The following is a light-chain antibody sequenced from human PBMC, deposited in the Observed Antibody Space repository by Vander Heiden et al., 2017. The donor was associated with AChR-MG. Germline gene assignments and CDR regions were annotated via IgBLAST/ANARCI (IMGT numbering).Light chain of an antibody. V-gene: IGLV4-69*01. CDR1: SGHSSYA. CDR3: QTWGTGIRV. J-gene: IGLJ1*01. Sequence: QLVLTQSPSASASLGASVKLTCTLSSGHSSYAIAWHQQQPEKGPRYLMKLSSDGSHSKGDGIPDRFSVSSSGSERYLTISSLQSEDEADYYCQTWGTGIRVFGTGTKVTVL. CDR2: LSSDGSH.